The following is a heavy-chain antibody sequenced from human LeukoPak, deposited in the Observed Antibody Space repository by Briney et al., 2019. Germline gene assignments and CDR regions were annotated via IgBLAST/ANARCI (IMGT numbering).Heavy chain of an antibody. J-gene: IGHJ4*02. D-gene: IGHD3/OR15-3a*01. CDR3: ARQTGSGLFILP. CDR1: GASISSTTYY. Sequence: SETLSLTCTVSGASISSTTYYWGWIRQPPRKGLEWIASIYYSGSTYYNPSLKSRVTISVDTSKNQFSLRLTSVTAADTAVYYCARQTGSGLFILPGGQGTLVTVSS. CDR2: IYYSGST. V-gene: IGHV4-39*01.